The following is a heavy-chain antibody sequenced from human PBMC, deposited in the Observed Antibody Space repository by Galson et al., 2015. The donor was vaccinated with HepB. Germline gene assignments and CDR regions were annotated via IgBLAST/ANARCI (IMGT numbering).Heavy chain of an antibody. CDR3: ARGNSSGWSDCFDY. J-gene: IGHJ4*02. CDR2: IIPILGIA. D-gene: IGHD6-19*01. Sequence: SVKVSCKASGGTFSSYAISWVRQAPGQGLEWMGRIIPILGIANYAQKFQGRVTITADKSTSTAYMELSSLRSEDTAVYYCARGNSSGWSDCFDYWGQGTLVTVSS. V-gene: IGHV1-69*04. CDR1: GGTFSSYA.